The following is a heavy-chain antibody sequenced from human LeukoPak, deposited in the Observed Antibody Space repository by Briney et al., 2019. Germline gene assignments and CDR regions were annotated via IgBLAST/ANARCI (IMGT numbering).Heavy chain of an antibody. CDR1: GYTFTSYS. CDR2: ISAYNGNT. V-gene: IGHV1-18*01. Sequence: ASVKVSCKASGYTFTSYSISWVRQAPGQGLEWMGWISAYNGNTNYAQKLQGRVTMTTDTSTSTAYMELRSLRSDDTAVYYCARVVILEQQLPYFDYWGQGTLVTVSS. J-gene: IGHJ4*02. CDR3: ARVVILEQQLPYFDY. D-gene: IGHD6-13*01.